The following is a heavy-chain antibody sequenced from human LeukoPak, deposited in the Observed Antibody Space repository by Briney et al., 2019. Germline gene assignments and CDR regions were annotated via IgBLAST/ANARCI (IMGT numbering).Heavy chain of an antibody. Sequence: GRSLRLSCAASGFTFSSYGMHWVRQAPGKGLEWVAFIRFGGSSRYYADSVKGRFTISRDNSKNTLYLQMNSLRAEDTAVYYCAKAPGITATDYFQYWGQGTLVTVSS. V-gene: IGHV3-30*02. CDR3: AKAPGITATDYFQY. CDR1: GFTFSSYG. J-gene: IGHJ4*02. CDR2: IRFGGSSR. D-gene: IGHD6-13*01.